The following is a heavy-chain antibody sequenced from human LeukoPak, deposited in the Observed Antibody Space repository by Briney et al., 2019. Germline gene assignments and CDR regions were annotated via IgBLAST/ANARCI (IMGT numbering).Heavy chain of an antibody. CDR3: ARSRSYYYYYYYYMDV. Sequence: PSETLSLTCTVSGGSISSSSYYWGWIRQPPGKGLEWIGSIYYSGSTYYNPSLKSRVTISVDTSKNQFSLKLSSVTAADTAVYYCARSRSYYYYYYYYMDVWGKGTTVTVSS. D-gene: IGHD1-26*01. CDR1: GGSISSSSYY. J-gene: IGHJ6*03. V-gene: IGHV4-39*07. CDR2: IYYSGST.